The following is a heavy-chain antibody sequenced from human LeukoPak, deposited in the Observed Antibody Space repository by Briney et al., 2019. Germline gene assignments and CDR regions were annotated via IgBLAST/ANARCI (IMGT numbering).Heavy chain of an antibody. CDR1: GGSISSSSYY. CDR2: INHSGST. CDR3: ARGRTPMVRGVNHGAFDI. Sequence: SETLSLTCTVSGGSISSSSYYWSWIRQPPGKGLEWIGEINHSGSTNYNPSLKSRVTISVDTPKNQFSLKLSSVTAADTAVYYCARGRTPMVRGVNHGAFDIWGQGTMVTVSS. V-gene: IGHV4-39*07. J-gene: IGHJ3*02. D-gene: IGHD3-10*01.